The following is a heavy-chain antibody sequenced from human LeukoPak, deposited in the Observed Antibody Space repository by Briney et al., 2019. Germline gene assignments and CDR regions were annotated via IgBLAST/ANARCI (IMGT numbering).Heavy chain of an antibody. J-gene: IGHJ4*02. CDR1: GFTFSDYY. V-gene: IGHV3-11*01. CDR3: ARPGRVPAAISLELYFDY. D-gene: IGHD2-2*02. Sequence: GGSLRLSCAASGFTFSDYYMSWIRQAPGKGLEWVSYISSSGSTIYYADSVKGRFTISRDNAKNSLYLQMNSLRAEDTAVYYCARPGRVPAAISLELYFDYWGQGTLVTVSS. CDR2: ISSSGSTI.